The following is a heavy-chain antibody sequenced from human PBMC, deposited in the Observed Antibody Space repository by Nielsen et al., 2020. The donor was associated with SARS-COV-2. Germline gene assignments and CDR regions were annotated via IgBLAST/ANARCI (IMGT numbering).Heavy chain of an antibody. CDR3: ARDNWAALDI. CDR1: GFTFSTYW. V-gene: IGHV3-72*01. CDR2: IKNIPDSNPA. J-gene: IGHJ3*02. Sequence: GESLKISCAASGFTFSTYWMHWVRQAPGKGLEWVGRIKNIPDSNPANYAASVKGRFTISRDDSDNSLFLQMNSLTVEDTAVYYCARDNWAALDIWGQGTMVTVSS. D-gene: IGHD3-16*01.